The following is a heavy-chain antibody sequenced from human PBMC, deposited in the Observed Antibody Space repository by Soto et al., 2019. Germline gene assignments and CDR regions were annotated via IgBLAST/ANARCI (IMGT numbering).Heavy chain of an antibody. CDR2: LSRSGGAT. CDR1: GFNTRFYS. V-gene: IGHV3-23*01. D-gene: IGHD1-7*01. J-gene: IGHJ5*02. Sequence: GGSLRLSCTASGFNTRFYSMSWVRQTPGKGLEWVAALSRSGGATYYADSVRGRFTISRDASKDTLFLQMSNLRAEDTALYYCSTGEMSTIRNSFDPWGQGTRVTVSS. CDR3: STGEMSTIRNSFDP.